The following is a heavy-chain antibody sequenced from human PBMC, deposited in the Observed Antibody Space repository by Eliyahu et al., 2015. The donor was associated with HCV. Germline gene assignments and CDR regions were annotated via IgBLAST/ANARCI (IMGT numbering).Heavy chain of an antibody. CDR1: GFTFSSSW. J-gene: IGHJ4*02. V-gene: IGHV3-74*01. Sequence: EVQLVESGGGLVQPGGSLRLSXAASGFTFSSSWMHWXRQFPGKGXVWVSRINSDGGITSYADSVKGRFTISRDNAKNTLYLQMNSLRAEDSAVYYCASEIRLGYWGQGTLVTVSS. CDR3: ASEIRLGY. CDR2: INSDGGIT.